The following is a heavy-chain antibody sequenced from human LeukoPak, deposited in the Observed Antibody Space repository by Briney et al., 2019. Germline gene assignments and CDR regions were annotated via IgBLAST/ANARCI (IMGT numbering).Heavy chain of an antibody. J-gene: IGHJ4*02. CDR2: IYSGGSI. D-gene: IGHD6-19*01. V-gene: IGHV3-66*01. CDR3: ARGRGSGWPFDY. Sequence: GGSLRLSCAGSGFTVSSNYMSWVRQAPGKGLEWVSVIYSGGSIYYADSVKGRFTISRDSSKNTLYLQMNSLRAEDTAVYYCARGRGSGWPFDYWGQGTLVTVSS. CDR1: GFTVSSNY.